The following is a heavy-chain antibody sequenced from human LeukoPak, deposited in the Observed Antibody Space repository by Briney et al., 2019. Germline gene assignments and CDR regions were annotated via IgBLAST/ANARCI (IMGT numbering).Heavy chain of an antibody. CDR3: ARGFGDRNYYYYYYMDV. J-gene: IGHJ6*03. CDR2: FNTDGSST. V-gene: IGHV3-74*01. CDR1: GFTFSSYW. D-gene: IGHD2-21*01. Sequence: PGGSLRLSCAASGFTFSSYWMHGVRQAPGRGLLWVSRFNTDGSSTSYADSVKGRFTISRDNAKNTLYLQMNSLRAEDTAVYYCARGFGDRNYYYYYYMDVWGKGTPVTVSS.